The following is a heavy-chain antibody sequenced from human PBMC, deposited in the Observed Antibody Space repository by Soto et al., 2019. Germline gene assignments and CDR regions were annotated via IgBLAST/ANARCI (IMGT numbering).Heavy chain of an antibody. V-gene: IGHV3-21*01. D-gene: IGHD6-19*01. CDR2: ISSSSSYI. CDR3: ARDQQWLTRDPHP. J-gene: IGHJ5*02. CDR1: GFTFSSYS. Sequence: GGSLRLSCAASGFTFSSYSMNWVRQAPGKGLEWVSSISSSSSYIYYADPVKGRFTISRDNAKNSLYLQMNSLRAEDTAVYYCARDQQWLTRDPHPWGQGTLVTVSS.